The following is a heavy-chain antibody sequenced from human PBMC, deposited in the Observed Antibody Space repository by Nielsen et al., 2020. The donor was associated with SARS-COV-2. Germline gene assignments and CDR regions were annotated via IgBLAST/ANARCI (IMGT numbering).Heavy chain of an antibody. V-gene: IGHV3-9*01. CDR1: GFIFDDYT. D-gene: IGHD3-10*02. Sequence: SLKISCAASGFIFDDYTMHRVRQAPGKGLEWVSGISWNNVILGYADSVKGRFTITRDNAKNSLYLQMDSLRREDTALYYCASRVRVPYGMDVWGQGTTVTVSS. J-gene: IGHJ6*02. CDR2: ISWNNVIL. CDR3: ASRVRVPYGMDV.